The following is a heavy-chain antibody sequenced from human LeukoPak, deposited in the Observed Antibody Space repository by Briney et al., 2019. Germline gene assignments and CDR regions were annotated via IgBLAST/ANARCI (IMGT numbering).Heavy chain of an antibody. Sequence: PGGSLRLSCAASGFTFSSNSMTWVRQTPGKGLEWVSGISGGGDSTFYADSVKGRFTISRENSRNTLYLQMSSLRPEDTAVYYCTKWSGFGDDWGQGTLVTVSS. D-gene: IGHD3-10*01. CDR1: GFTFSSNS. CDR3: TKWSGFGDD. CDR2: ISGGGDST. J-gene: IGHJ4*02. V-gene: IGHV3-23*01.